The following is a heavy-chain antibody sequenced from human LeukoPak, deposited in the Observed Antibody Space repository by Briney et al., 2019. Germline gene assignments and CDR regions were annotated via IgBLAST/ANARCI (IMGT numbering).Heavy chain of an antibody. CDR2: IYYSGST. V-gene: IGHV4-39*07. CDR3: ASMVPAGYFDY. Sequence: SETLSLTCTVSGGSISSSSYYWGWIRQPPGKGLEWIGSIYYSGSTYYNPSLKSRVTISVDTSKNQFSLKLSSVTAADTAVYYCASMVPAGYFDYWGQGTLVTVSS. J-gene: IGHJ4*02. D-gene: IGHD2-2*01. CDR1: GGSISSSSYY.